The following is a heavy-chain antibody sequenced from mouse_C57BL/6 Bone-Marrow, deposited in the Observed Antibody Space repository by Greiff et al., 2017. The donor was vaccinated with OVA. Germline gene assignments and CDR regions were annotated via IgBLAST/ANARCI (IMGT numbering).Heavy chain of an antibody. J-gene: IGHJ3*01. D-gene: IGHD4-1*01. Sequence: VQVVESGPELVKRGASVKMSCKASGYTFTGYYINWVKQRPGQGLEWIGWIVPGGGSTYYNEKFKGKATLTVDKSSSTAYMLLSSLTSEDSAVYFCARSERTGTGAGFAYWGKGTMVTVSA. CDR1: GYTFTGYY. V-gene: IGHV1-75*01. CDR3: ARSERTGTGAGFAY. CDR2: IVPGGGST.